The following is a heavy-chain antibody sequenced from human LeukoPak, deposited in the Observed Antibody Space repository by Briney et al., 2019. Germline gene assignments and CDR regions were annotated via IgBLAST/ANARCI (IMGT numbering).Heavy chain of an antibody. V-gene: IGHV3-48*04. CDR1: GFTFSSYS. CDR2: ISSSSSTI. J-gene: IGHJ6*03. CDR3: ARGGRGYYYYYMDV. Sequence: GGSLRLSCAASGFTFSSYSMNWVRKAPGKGWGWFSYISSSSSTIYYADSVKGRFTISRDNAKNSLYLQMNSLRAEDTAVYYCARGGRGYYYYYMDVWGKGTTVTVSS.